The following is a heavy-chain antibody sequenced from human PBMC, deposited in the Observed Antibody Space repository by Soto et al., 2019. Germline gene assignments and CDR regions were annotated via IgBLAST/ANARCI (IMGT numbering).Heavy chain of an antibody. CDR1: GFTFSSYS. Sequence: GGSLRLSCAASGFTFSSYSMNWVRQAPGKGLEWVSSISSSSSYIYYADSVKGRFTISRDNAKNSLYLQMNSLRAEDTAVYYCARDRDYDFWSGYIRGYYYGMDVWGQGTTVTVSS. V-gene: IGHV3-21*01. CDR2: ISSSSSYI. CDR3: ARDRDYDFWSGYIRGYYYGMDV. D-gene: IGHD3-3*01. J-gene: IGHJ6*02.